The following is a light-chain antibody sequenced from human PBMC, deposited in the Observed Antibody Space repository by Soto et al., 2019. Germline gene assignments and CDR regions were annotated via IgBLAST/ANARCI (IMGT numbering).Light chain of an antibody. CDR3: QQYGSSPT. CDR2: GAS. V-gene: IGKV3-20*01. J-gene: IGKJ1*01. CDR1: QSVSTN. Sequence: RVVTQCRATLSVSPWERFNLSFRASQSVSTNLAWYQQKPGQAPRLLIYGASSRPTGIPDRFSGSGSGTDFTLTISRLEPEDFAVYYCQQYGSSPTFGQGTKVDI.